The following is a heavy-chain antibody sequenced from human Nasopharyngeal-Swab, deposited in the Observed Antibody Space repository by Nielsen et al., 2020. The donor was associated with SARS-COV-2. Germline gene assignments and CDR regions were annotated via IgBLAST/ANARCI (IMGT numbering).Heavy chain of an antibody. CDR2: INDYGNRI. CDR3: VRDLPRSYSFDN. J-gene: IGHJ3*02. V-gene: IGHV3-64D*08. Sequence: GESLKIFCSVSGFFFSRFAMHWVRQAPGKGPEYVSTINDYGNRINYADSVRGRFTISRDISKNTLYLQMSSLTTEDTAVYYCVRDLPRSYSFDNWGQGTMVTVSS. CDR1: GFFFSRFA. D-gene: IGHD1-26*01.